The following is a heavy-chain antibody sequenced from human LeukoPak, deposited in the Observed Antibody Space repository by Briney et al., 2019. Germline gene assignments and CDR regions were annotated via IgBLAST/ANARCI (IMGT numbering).Heavy chain of an antibody. D-gene: IGHD4-17*01. Sequence: PSETLSLTCTVSGGSISSYYWSWIRQPPGKGLEWIGYIYYSGSTNYNPSLKSRVTISVDTSKNQFSLKLSSVTAADTAVYYCARDPGDYHWFDPWGQGTLVTVSS. CDR1: GGSISSYY. CDR2: IYYSGST. V-gene: IGHV4-59*01. J-gene: IGHJ5*02. CDR3: ARDPGDYHWFDP.